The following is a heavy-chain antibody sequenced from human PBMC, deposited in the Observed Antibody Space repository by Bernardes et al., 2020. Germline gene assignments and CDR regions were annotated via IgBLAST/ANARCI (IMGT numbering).Heavy chain of an antibody. CDR2: ISSSSSTI. CDR1: GFTFSSYS. CDR3: ARDLSCTGGTCFLDH. V-gene: IGHV3-48*02. J-gene: IGHJ4*02. Sequence: GGSLRLSCAASGFTFSSYSMNWVRQAPGKGLEWVSYISSSSSTIYYADSVKGRFTISRDNAKNSLYLQMNSLRDEDTAVYYCARDLSCTGGTCFLDHWGQGTLVTVSA. D-gene: IGHD2-8*02.